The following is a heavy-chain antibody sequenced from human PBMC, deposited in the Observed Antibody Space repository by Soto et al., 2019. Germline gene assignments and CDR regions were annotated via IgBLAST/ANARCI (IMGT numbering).Heavy chain of an antibody. V-gene: IGHV4-4*07. J-gene: IGHJ5*02. CDR3: ARGQRFSDWFDP. CDR1: GGAINXXY. CDR2: IYSSGST. D-gene: IGHD3-3*01. Sequence: ASETLSLTCTVSGGAINXXYWTWIRQPAGKGLEWIGRIYSSGSTKYNPSLQSRVTMSLDTPKNQFSLRLTSVTAADTAVYYCARGQRFSDWFDPWGQGTLVTVSS.